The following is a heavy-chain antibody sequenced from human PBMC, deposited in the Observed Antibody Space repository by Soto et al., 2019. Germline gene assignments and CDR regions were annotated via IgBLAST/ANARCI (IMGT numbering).Heavy chain of an antibody. J-gene: IGHJ4*02. Sequence: SETLSLTCTVSGVSITNFHGSWIRQPPGKRLEWIGYIYYSGSTNYTPSLKSRVTMSIDTSKSEFSLTLISVTAADTAAYYCAAYDSEGYFDYWGQGALVTVSS. CDR3: AAYDSEGYFDY. CDR1: GVSITNFH. CDR2: IYYSGST. D-gene: IGHD3-9*01. V-gene: IGHV4-59*01.